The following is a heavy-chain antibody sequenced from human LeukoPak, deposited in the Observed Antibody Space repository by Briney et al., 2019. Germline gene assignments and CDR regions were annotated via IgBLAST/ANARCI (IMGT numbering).Heavy chain of an antibody. Sequence: GGSLRLSCAASGFTFSSYAMSWVRQAPGKGLEWVSAISGSGGSTYYADSVKGRFTISRDNSKNTLYLQMNSLRAEDTAVYYCAKDAHSYGYGDYYYYYYMDVWGKGTTVTVSS. D-gene: IGHD5-18*01. CDR3: AKDAHSYGYGDYYYYYYMDV. CDR1: GFTFSSYA. J-gene: IGHJ6*03. CDR2: ISGSGGST. V-gene: IGHV3-23*01.